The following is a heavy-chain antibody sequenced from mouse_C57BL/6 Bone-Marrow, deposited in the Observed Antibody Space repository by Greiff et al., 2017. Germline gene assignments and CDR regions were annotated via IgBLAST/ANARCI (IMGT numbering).Heavy chain of an antibody. CDR1: GFTFSSYG. CDR2: INSGGSFT. CDR3: ARVYDTLYYYAMDY. D-gene: IGHD2-12*01. V-gene: IGHV5-6*01. Sequence: EVKLMESGGDLVKPGGSLKLSCAASGFTFSSYGMSWVRQTPDKRLEWVATINSGGSFTYSSDSVKGRFTITSNNAKNTLYLQMSSLKSEDTAMYYCARVYDTLYYYAMDYWGRGTSVTVSS. J-gene: IGHJ4*01.